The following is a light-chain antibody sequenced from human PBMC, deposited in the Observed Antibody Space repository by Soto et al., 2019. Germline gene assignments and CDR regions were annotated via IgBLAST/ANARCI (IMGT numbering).Light chain of an antibody. V-gene: IGKV3-20*01. CDR3: QQYGTLPLT. CDR1: QSVGSTY. J-gene: IGKJ4*01. CDR2: GAS. Sequence: EIVLTQSPGTLSLSPGERATLSCRASQSVGSTYLAWYQQKPGQAPRLLIFGASSRATGIPDRFSGSGSGTDFTLTISRLEPEDFAVFYFQQYGTLPLTVGGGTKVDIK.